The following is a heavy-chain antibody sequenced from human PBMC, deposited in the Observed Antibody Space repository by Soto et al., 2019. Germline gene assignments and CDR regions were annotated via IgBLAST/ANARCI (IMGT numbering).Heavy chain of an antibody. CDR2: IYYSGST. J-gene: IGHJ3*02. CDR3: ARHRRHLDHDSSGWYCAFDI. V-gene: IGHV4-39*01. D-gene: IGHD6-19*01. CDR1: GGSISSSSYY. Sequence: QLQLQESGPGLVKPSETLSLTCTVSGGSISSSSYYWGWIRQPPGKGLEWIGSIYYSGSTYYNPSLKSRVTISVDTSKNQFSLKLSSVTAADTAVYYCARHRRHLDHDSSGWYCAFDIWGQGTMVTVSS.